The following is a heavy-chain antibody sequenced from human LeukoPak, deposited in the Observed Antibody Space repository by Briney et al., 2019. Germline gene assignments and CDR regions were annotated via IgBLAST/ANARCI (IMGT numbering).Heavy chain of an antibody. D-gene: IGHD6-19*01. CDR2: INSDGSST. J-gene: IGHJ4*02. CDR3: ARSTMMYSSGWHGLDY. Sequence: GGSLRLSCAASGFTFGSYWMHWVRQAPGKGLVWVSGINSDGSSTTYVDSVKGRLTISRDNAKNTLYLQMNSLRAEDTAVYYCARSTMMYSSGWHGLDYWGQGTLVTVSS. V-gene: IGHV3-74*01. CDR1: GFTFGSYW.